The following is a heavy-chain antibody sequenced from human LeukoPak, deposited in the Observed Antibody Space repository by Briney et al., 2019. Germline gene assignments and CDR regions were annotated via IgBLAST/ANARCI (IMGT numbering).Heavy chain of an antibody. CDR1: GFTFSSYG. Sequence: GGSLRLSCAASGFTFSSYGMHWVRQAPGKGLEWVAFIRYDGSNKYYADSVKGRFTISRDNSKNTLYLQMNSLRAEDTAVYYCAKGGSNYGFWFDPWGQGTLVTVSS. CDR2: IRYDGSNK. D-gene: IGHD4-11*01. V-gene: IGHV3-30*02. CDR3: AKGGSNYGFWFDP. J-gene: IGHJ5*02.